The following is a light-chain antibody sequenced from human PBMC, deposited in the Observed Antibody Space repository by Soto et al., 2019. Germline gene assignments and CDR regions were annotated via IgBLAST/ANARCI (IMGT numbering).Light chain of an antibody. V-gene: IGLV2-14*01. CDR3: SSYVSSSTFVV. CDR2: EVS. J-gene: IGLJ2*01. Sequence: QSALTQPASVSGSPGQSITISCTGTSRDVGGYNYVSWHQQHPGKAPKVIITEVSNRPSGVSNRFSGSKSGNTASLTISGLHAEHEADYYCSSYVSSSTFVVFGGGTKLTVL. CDR1: SRDVGGYNY.